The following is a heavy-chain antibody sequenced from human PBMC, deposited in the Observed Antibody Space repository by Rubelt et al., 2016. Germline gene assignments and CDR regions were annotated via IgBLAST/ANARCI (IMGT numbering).Heavy chain of an antibody. D-gene: IGHD6-19*01. CDR2: ISGSGGRT. V-gene: IGHV3-23*01. CDR3: AKDPEAFSRQWLVPHTD. Sequence: GLEWVSAISGSGGRTYYADSVKGRFTISRDNSKNTLYLQMNSLRAEDTAVYYCAKDPEAFSRQWLVPHTDWGQGTLVTVSS. J-gene: IGHJ4*02.